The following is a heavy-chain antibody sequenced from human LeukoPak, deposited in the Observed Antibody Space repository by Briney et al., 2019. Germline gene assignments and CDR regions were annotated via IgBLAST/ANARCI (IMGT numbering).Heavy chain of an antibody. V-gene: IGHV3-30*03. D-gene: IGHD6-19*01. CDR1: GFTFSSYG. CDR3: ARDDRPYRIAVAAGDY. J-gene: IGHJ4*02. CDR2: ISYDGSNK. Sequence: GRSLRLSCAASGFTFSSYGMHWVRQAPGKGLEWVAVISYDGSNKYYADSVKGRFTISRGNSKNTLYLQINSLSAEDTAVYYCARDDRPYRIAVAAGDYWGQGTLVTVSS.